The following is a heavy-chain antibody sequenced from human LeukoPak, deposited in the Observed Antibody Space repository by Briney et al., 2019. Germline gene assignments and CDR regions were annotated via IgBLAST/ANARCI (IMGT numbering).Heavy chain of an antibody. J-gene: IGHJ4*02. D-gene: IGHD3-3*01. CDR3: ARSFPDLFGVVTCFGY. V-gene: IGHV1-2*02. CDR1: GYTFTGYY. Sequence: ASMKVSCKASGYTFTGYYMHWVRQAPGQGLEWMGWINPNSGGTNYAQRFQGRVTMTRDTSISTAYMELSRLRSDDTAVYYCARSFPDLFGVVTCFGYWGQGTLVTVSS. CDR2: INPNSGGT.